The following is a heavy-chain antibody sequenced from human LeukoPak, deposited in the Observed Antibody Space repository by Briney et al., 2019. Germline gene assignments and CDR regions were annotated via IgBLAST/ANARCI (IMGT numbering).Heavy chain of an antibody. J-gene: IGHJ5*02. CDR2: IKQDGSEK. CDR3: AREPFTYYYDSSGYSP. Sequence: PGGSLRLSCAASGFTFSSYWMSWVRQAPGKGLEWVANIKQDGSEKYYVDSVKGRFTISRDNAKNSLYLRMNSLRAEDTAVYYCAREPFTYYYDSSGYSPWGQGTLVTVSS. CDR1: GFTFSSYW. D-gene: IGHD3-22*01. V-gene: IGHV3-7*01.